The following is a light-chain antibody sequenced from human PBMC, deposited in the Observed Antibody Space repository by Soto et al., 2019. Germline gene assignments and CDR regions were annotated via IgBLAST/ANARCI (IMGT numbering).Light chain of an antibody. J-gene: IGKJ4*01. CDR2: AAS. CDR3: QQYADSPLT. CDR1: QSIAKSY. Sequence: ETVLTQSPGTVSLSPGESATLSCRASQSIAKSYLAWFQHKPGQAPRLLIYAASSRATGIPDRFRGSGSGTDFTLTVSRLEPEDFAVYYCQQYADSPLTVGGGTKVEIK. V-gene: IGKV3-20*01.